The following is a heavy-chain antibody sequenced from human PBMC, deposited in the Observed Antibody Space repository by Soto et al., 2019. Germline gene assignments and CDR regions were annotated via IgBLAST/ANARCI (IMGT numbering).Heavy chain of an antibody. CDR3: AKDGRITMVRGVPRLYGMDV. Sequence: GGSLRLSCAASGFTFSSYAMSWVRQAPGKGLEWVSAISGSGGSTYYADSVKGRFTISRDNSKNTLYLQMNSLRAEDTAVYYCAKDGRITMVRGVPRLYGMDVWGQGTTVTVSS. CDR2: ISGSGGST. D-gene: IGHD3-10*01. CDR1: GFTFSSYA. J-gene: IGHJ6*02. V-gene: IGHV3-23*01.